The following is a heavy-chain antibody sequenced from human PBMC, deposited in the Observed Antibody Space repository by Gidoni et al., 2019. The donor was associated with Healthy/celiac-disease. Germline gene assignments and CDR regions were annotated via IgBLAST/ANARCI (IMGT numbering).Heavy chain of an antibody. CDR1: GYTFTGYY. V-gene: IGHV1-2*02. Sequence: QVQLVQSGAEVKKPGASVKVSCKASGYTFTGYYMHWVRQAPGQGLEWMGWINPNSGGTNYAQKFQGRVTMTRDTSISTAYMELSRLRSDDTAVYYCARGLSTGYSYGQDDYFDYWGQGTLVTVSS. J-gene: IGHJ4*02. D-gene: IGHD5-18*01. CDR2: INPNSGGT. CDR3: ARGLSTGYSYGQDDYFDY.